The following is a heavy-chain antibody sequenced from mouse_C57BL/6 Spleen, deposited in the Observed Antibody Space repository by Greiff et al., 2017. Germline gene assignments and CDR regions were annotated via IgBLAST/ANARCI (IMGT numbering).Heavy chain of an antibody. V-gene: IGHV1-4*01. Sequence: QVQLKQSGAELARPGASVKMSCKASGYTFTSYTMPWVKQRPGQGLEWIGYINPSSGYTKYNQKFKDKATLTADKSSSTAYMQLSSLTSEDSAVYYCARRAGWLLFDYWGQGTTLTVSS. CDR2: INPSSGYT. CDR1: GYTFTSYT. CDR3: ARRAGWLLFDY. D-gene: IGHD2-3*01. J-gene: IGHJ2*01.